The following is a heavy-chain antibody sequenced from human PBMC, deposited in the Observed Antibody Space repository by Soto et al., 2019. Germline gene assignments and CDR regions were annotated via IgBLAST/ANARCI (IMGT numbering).Heavy chain of an antibody. CDR3: ARGRIVGSPHQRFDD. Sequence: SSVKVSCKASGYTFTDYDMHWGRQAPGQGLEWMGWINPKSGGTMYPQKFQGRVTMTRDTSISTAYMALSRLRSDDTAVYYCARGRIVGSPHQRFDDWGQGTLVTVSS. CDR2: INPKSGGT. D-gene: IGHD2-2*01. J-gene: IGHJ4*02. CDR1: GYTFTDYD. V-gene: IGHV1-2*02.